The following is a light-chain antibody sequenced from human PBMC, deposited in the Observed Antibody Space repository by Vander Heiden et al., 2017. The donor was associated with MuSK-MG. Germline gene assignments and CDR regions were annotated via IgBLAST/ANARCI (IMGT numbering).Light chain of an antibody. V-gene: IGKV2-28*01. CDR3: MQALQTPIT. CDR1: QSLLHSNGYNY. Sequence: DIVMTQSPLSLPVTPGEPASISCRPSQSLLHSNGYNYLDWYLQKPGQSPQLLIYLGSNRASGVPDRFSGSGSGTDFTLKISRVEAEDVGVYYCMQALQTPITFGHGTRLEIK. CDR2: LGS. J-gene: IGKJ5*01.